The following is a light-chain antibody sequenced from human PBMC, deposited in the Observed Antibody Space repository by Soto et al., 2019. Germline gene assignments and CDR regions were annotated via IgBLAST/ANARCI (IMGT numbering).Light chain of an antibody. J-gene: IGKJ4*01. CDR2: KAS. CDR1: QSISSW. Sequence: DIQMTQSPSTLSASVGDRVTITCRASQSISSWLAWYQQKPGKAPNLLIYKASTLESGVPSRFSGSGSGTEFTLSISSVPPDDFATYYCQQYKSYPLTFVGGTKVDIK. V-gene: IGKV1-5*03. CDR3: QQYKSYPLT.